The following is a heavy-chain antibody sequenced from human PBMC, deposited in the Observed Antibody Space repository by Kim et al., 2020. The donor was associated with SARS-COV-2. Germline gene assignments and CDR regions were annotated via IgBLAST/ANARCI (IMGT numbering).Heavy chain of an antibody. CDR3: AKALLRGVNYYYYGMDV. V-gene: IGHV3-30*02. J-gene: IGHJ6*02. Sequence: SVQSRFTISRDNSKNPLYLQMNSLGAEDTALFYCAKALLRGVNYYYYGMDVWGQGTTVTVSS. D-gene: IGHD3-10*01.